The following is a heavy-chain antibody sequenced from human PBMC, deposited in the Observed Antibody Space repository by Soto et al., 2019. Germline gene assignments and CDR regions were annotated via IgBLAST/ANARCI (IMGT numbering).Heavy chain of an antibody. CDR3: ARHSTSTPKDC. D-gene: IGHD6-13*01. J-gene: IGHJ4*01. V-gene: IGHV5-51*01. Sequence: GESLKISCKGSGYSFTTYWIAWVRQMPGKGLEWVGVIYPGDSDTRYSPSFEGHVTISVDKSVSTAFLQWNSLKASDNAMYYCARHSTSTPKDCWGQGTLVTVSS. CDR1: GYSFTTYW. CDR2: IYPGDSDT.